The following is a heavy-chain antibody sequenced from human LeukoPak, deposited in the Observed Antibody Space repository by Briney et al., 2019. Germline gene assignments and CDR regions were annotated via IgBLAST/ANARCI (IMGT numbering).Heavy chain of an antibody. Sequence: GGSLRLSCAASGFTFNNYGMHWVRQAPGKGLEWVAVISYDGSNKYYADSVKGRFTISRDNSKNTLYLQMNSLRAEDTAVYYYARAPILAADLDYWGQGTLVTVSS. CDR3: ARAPILAADLDY. CDR2: ISYDGSNK. CDR1: GFTFNNYG. D-gene: IGHD6-13*01. J-gene: IGHJ4*02. V-gene: IGHV3-30*03.